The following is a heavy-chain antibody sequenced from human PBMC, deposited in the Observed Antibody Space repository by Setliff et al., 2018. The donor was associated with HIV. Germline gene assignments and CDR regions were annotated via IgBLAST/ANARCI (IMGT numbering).Heavy chain of an antibody. J-gene: IGHJ4*02. V-gene: IGHV4-30-4*08. Sequence: SETLSLTCTVSGDSISNSYYWGWIRQPPGKGLEWIGYITYSGSAYYNPSLKSRVTISIDTSNNQISLRLSSVTAADTAMYYCVRDDYGYNGKGFDYWGPGTLVTVSS. D-gene: IGHD4-17*01. CDR1: GDSISNSYY. CDR3: VRDDYGYNGKGFDY. CDR2: ITYSGSA.